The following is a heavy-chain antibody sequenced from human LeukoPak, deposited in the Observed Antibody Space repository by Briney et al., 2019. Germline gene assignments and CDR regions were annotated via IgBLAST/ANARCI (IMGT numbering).Heavy chain of an antibody. V-gene: IGHV1-46*01. CDR3: ARALYCSGSSCYSSAPDY. CDR2: INPSGGST. Sequence: ASVKVSCKTSGYTFTSYYFHWVRQAPGQGLEWMGIINPSGGSTSYAQKFQGRVTMTRDTSTSTVYMELSSLSSEDTAVYYCARALYCSGSSCYSSAPDYWDQGTLVTVSS. CDR1: GYTFTSYY. D-gene: IGHD2-15*01. J-gene: IGHJ4*02.